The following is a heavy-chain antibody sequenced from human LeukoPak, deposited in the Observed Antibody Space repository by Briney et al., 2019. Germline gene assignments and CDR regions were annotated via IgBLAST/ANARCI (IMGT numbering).Heavy chain of an antibody. D-gene: IGHD6-13*01. Sequence: GRSLRLSCAASGFTFSSYGMHWVRQGPGKGLEWVAVIWYDGSNKYYADSVKGRFTISRDNSKNTLYLQMSSLRAEDTAVYYCAREVLAAAGDFVDYWGQGTPVTVSS. CDR2: IWYDGSNK. V-gene: IGHV3-33*01. CDR3: AREVLAAAGDFVDY. J-gene: IGHJ4*02. CDR1: GFTFSSYG.